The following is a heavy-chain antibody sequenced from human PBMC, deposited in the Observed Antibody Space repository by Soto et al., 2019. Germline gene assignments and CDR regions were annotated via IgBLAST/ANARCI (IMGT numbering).Heavy chain of an antibody. CDR3: ARRITMTEGDAFDI. CDR2: IYYSGST. J-gene: IGHJ3*02. V-gene: IGHV4-30-4*01. CDR1: GGSIGSGDSY. D-gene: IGHD3-22*01. Sequence: QVQLQESGPGLVKPSQTLSLTCTVSGGSIGSGDSYWTWIRQPPGKGLEWIGYIYYSGSTFYNPSIKSRVTISMIASKNQFSLKLTSVTAADTAIYYCARRITMTEGDAFDIWGQGTMVTVSS.